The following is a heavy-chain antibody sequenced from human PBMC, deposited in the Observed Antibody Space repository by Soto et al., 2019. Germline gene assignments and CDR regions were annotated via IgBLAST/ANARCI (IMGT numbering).Heavy chain of an antibody. CDR3: ARGSYDFWSGVSRDYYYYGMDV. D-gene: IGHD3-3*01. Sequence: PSETLSLTCTVSGGSISSYYWSWIRQPPGKGLEWIGYIYDSGSTNYNPSLKSRATISVDTSKNQFSLKLSSVTAADTAVYYCARGSYDFWSGVSRDYYYYGMDVWGQGTTVTVSS. V-gene: IGHV4-59*01. CDR2: IYDSGST. J-gene: IGHJ6*02. CDR1: GGSISSYY.